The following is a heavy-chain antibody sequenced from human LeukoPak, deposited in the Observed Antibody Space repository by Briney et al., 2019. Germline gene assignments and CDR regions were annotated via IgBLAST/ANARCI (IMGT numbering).Heavy chain of an antibody. V-gene: IGHV3-23*01. CDR3: AKDSGAYCSGGSCYRGYFHN. D-gene: IGHD2-15*01. CDR2: ITGSGGTT. CDR1: GYPFSSYW. J-gene: IGHJ4*02. Sequence: PGGSLRLSCAGSGYPFSSYWMHWVRQVPGKGLEWVSAITGSGGTTYYADSVKGRFTMSRDNSKNTLYLLMNSLRAEDTAVYHCAKDSGAYCSGGSCYRGYFHNWGQGTLVTVSS.